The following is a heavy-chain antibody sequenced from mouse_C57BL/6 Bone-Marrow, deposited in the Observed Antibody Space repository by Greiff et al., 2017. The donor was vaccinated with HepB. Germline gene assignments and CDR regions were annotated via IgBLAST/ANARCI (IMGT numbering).Heavy chain of an antibody. D-gene: IGHD1-1*01. V-gene: IGHV1-61*01. CDR3: ARCGTTVVAAHWYFDV. J-gene: IGHJ1*03. Sequence: QVQLQQPGAELVRPGSSVKLSCKASGYTFTSYWMDWVKQRPGQGLEWIGNIYPSDSETHYNQKFKDKATLTVDKSSSTAYMQLSSLTSEDSAVYYCARCGTTVVAAHWYFDVWGTGTTVTVSS. CDR1: GYTFTSYW. CDR2: IYPSDSET.